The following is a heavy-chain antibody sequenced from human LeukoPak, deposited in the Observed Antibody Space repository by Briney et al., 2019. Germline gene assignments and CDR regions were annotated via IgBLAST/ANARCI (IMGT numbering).Heavy chain of an antibody. CDR1: GDSVSSNSGA. V-gene: IGHV6-1*01. J-gene: IGHJ6*03. Sequence: SQTLSLTCAISGDSVSSNSGAWNWIRQSPSRGLEWLGKTYYRSKWYNDYAVSVKSRITINPDTSKNQFSLKLSSVTAADTAVYYCARDGRFLENGYYYMDVWGKGTTVTVSS. D-gene: IGHD3-3*01. CDR2: TYYRSKWYN. CDR3: ARDGRFLENGYYYMDV.